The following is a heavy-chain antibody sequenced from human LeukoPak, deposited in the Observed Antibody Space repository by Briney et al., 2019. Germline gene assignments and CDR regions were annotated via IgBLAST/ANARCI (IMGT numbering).Heavy chain of an antibody. CDR2: TYYSGST. J-gene: IGHJ6*02. V-gene: IGHV4-59*01. CDR3: ARNYDSSPSYYYGMDV. CDR1: GGSISSYY. D-gene: IGHD3-22*01. Sequence: SETLSLTCTVSGGSISSYYWSWIRQPPGKGLEWIGYTYYSGSTNYNPSLKSRVTISVDTSKNQFSLKLSSVTAADTAVYYCARNYDSSPSYYYGMDVWGQGTTVTVSS.